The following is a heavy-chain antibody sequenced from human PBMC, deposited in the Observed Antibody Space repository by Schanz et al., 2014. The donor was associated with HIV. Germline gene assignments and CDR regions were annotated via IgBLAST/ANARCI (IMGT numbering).Heavy chain of an antibody. CDR3: AKDLGSSGWYENYYGMDV. CDR1: GFTFSSYD. D-gene: IGHD6-19*01. J-gene: IGHJ6*02. Sequence: QVQLVESGGGVVQPGRSLRLSCAASGFTFSSYDIHWVRQAPGKGLEWVAVISYDGNKRYYADSVKGRFTISRDNSENTLYLQMDSLRAEDTAVYYCAKDLGSSGWYENYYGMDVWGQGTTVTVSS. CDR2: ISYDGNKR. V-gene: IGHV3-30*18.